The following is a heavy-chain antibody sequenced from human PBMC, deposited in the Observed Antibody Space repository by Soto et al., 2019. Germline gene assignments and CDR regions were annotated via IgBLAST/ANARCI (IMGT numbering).Heavy chain of an antibody. CDR2: THHSGST. J-gene: IGHJ4*02. V-gene: IGHV4-34*01. CDR3: ARTTAAIHLNY. D-gene: IGHD2-21*02. CDR1: GGSLSGNY. Sequence: QAQLQQWGTGLLKPSETLSLTCAVYGGSLSGNYWGWIRQPPGKGLEWIGETHHSGSTAYNPSLKSRVTISVDTCRNQFSLKLNSVTAADTAVYYCARTTAAIHLNYWSQGTLVTVSS.